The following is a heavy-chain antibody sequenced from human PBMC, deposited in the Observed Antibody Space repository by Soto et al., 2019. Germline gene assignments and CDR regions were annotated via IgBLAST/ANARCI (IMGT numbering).Heavy chain of an antibody. J-gene: IGHJ4*02. D-gene: IGHD2-21*01. CDR1: GFTFSNSE. CDR2: ITSSGSTI. Sequence: PGGSLRLSCAASGFTFSNSEMNWVRQAPGKGLEWVSYITSSGSTIYYADSVKGRFTISRDNAKNSLYLQMNSLRVEDTAVYYCARGNSPVDIYWGQGTLVTVSS. V-gene: IGHV3-48*03. CDR3: ARGNSPVDIY.